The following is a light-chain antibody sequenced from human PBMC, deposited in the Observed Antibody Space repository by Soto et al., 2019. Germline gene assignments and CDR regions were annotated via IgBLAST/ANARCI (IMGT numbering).Light chain of an antibody. Sequence: QSALTQPASVSGSPGQSITLSCTGTSSDIGAYNFVSWYQQHPGKAPKLMLYDVNIRPSGVSNRFSGSKSGNTASLTISGLQAEDEADYYCTSGTTSTTMIFGGGTKLTVL. CDR3: TSGTTSTTMI. V-gene: IGLV2-14*03. CDR2: DVN. J-gene: IGLJ2*01. CDR1: SSDIGAYNF.